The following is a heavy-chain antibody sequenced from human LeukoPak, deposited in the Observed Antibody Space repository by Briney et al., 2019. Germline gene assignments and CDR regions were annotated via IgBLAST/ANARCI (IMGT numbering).Heavy chain of an antibody. V-gene: IGHV3-74*01. Sequence: GGSLRLSCAASGNYWMHWVRQAPGKGLVGVSHINSDGSWTSYADSVKGRFTISKDNAKNTVYLQMNSLTAEDTAVYYCVSFSETYWGPGTLVTASS. CDR2: INSDGSWT. CDR1: GNYW. J-gene: IGHJ4*01. D-gene: IGHD2/OR15-2a*01. CDR3: VSFSETY.